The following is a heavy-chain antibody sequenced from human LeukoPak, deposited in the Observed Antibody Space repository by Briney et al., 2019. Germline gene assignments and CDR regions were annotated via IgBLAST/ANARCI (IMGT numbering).Heavy chain of an antibody. CDR2: ISAGSGNT. CDR3: VSGISLSHWHYFDY. CDR1: GYTFTSYA. J-gene: IGHJ4*02. V-gene: IGHV1-3*01. Sequence: ASVKVSCKASGYTFTSYAMHWVRQAPGQRTEWLGWISAGSGNTKYSQKFQGRVTITRDTSASTAYMELSGLRSEDTALYYCVSGISLSHWHYFDYWGQGTLVTVSS. D-gene: IGHD2-15*01.